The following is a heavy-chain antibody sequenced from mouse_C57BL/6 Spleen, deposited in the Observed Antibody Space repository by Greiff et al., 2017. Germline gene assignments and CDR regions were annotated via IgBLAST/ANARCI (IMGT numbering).Heavy chain of an antibody. V-gene: IGHV1-50*01. CDR3: ARGSSYYYAMDY. CDR1: GYTFTSYW. Sequence: QVQLKQPGAELVKPGASVKLSCKASGYTFTSYWMQWVKQRPGQGLEWIGEIDPSDSYTNYNQKFKGKATLTVDTSSSTAYMQLSSLTSEDSAVYYCARGSSYYYAMDYWGQGTSVTVSS. CDR2: IDPSDSYT. D-gene: IGHD1-1*01. J-gene: IGHJ4*01.